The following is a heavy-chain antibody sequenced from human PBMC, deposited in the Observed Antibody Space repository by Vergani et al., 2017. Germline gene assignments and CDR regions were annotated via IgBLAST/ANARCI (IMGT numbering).Heavy chain of an antibody. V-gene: IGHV3-7*01. CDR1: GFSLRRFW. CDR3: ARGKDCGGSSCNGSPYYGLDL. CDR2: ISPDGSAT. Sequence: VHLVESGGGLVQPGGSLRLSCAASGFSLRRFWMSWVRQAPEKGLEWVAHISPDGSATSYVDSVKGRFTISRDNTKNSLSLQMSGLRVEDTAVYYCARGKDCGGSSCNGSPYYGLDLWGQGTTVTGSS. D-gene: IGHD2-15*01. J-gene: IGHJ6*02.